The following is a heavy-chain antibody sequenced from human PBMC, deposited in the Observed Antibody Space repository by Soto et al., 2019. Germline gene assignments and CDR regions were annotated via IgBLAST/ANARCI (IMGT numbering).Heavy chain of an antibody. Sequence: VQLLESGGGLVQPGGSLRLSCAASGFTFSSYGMHWVRQAPGKGLEWVADIWYDGSNKYYADSVKGRFTISRDNSKNTLYLQMNSLRAEDTAVYYCAREEDIVVVVAARGGMDVWGQGTTVTVSS. J-gene: IGHJ6*02. CDR2: IWYDGSNK. CDR1: GFTFSSYG. D-gene: IGHD2-15*01. V-gene: IGHV3-33*08. CDR3: AREEDIVVVVAARGGMDV.